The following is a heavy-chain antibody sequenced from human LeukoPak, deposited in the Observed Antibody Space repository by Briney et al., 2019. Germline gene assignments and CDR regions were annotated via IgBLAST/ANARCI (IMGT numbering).Heavy chain of an antibody. CDR2: ISGSGGST. Sequence: GGSLRLSCAASGFTFSSYAMSWVRQAPGKGLEWVSAISGSGGSTYYADSVKGRFTISRDNSKNTLYLQMNSLRAEDTAVYYCAKSWNYYDSSGDDALDIWGQGTMVTVSS. CDR3: AKSWNYYDSSGDDALDI. J-gene: IGHJ3*02. CDR1: GFTFSSYA. D-gene: IGHD3-22*01. V-gene: IGHV3-23*01.